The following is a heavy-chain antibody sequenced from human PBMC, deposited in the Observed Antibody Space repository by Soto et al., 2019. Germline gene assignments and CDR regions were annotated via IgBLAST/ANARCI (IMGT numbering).Heavy chain of an antibody. CDR3: ARGKWLVPAYYFDY. CDR2: INHSGST. Sequence: SETLSLTCAVYGGSFSGYYWSWIRQPPGKGLDWIGEINHSGSTNYNPSLKSRVTISVDTSKNQFSLKLSSVTAADTAVYYCARGKWLVPAYYFDYWGQGTMVTVSS. V-gene: IGHV4-34*01. CDR1: GGSFSGYY. D-gene: IGHD6-19*01. J-gene: IGHJ4*02.